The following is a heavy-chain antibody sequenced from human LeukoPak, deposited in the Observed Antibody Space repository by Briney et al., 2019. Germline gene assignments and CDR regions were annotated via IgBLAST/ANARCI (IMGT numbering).Heavy chain of an antibody. CDR3: ARVQTFWSGYYTGTSFDY. CDR2: ISSSSSYI. D-gene: IGHD3-3*01. CDR1: GFTFSSYS. J-gene: IGHJ4*02. Sequence: GGSLRLSCAASGFTFSSYSMNWVRQAPGKGLEWVSSISSSSSYIYYADSVKGRFTISRDNAKNSLYLQMSSLRAEDTAVYYCARVQTFWSGYYTGTSFDYWGQGTLVTVSS. V-gene: IGHV3-21*01.